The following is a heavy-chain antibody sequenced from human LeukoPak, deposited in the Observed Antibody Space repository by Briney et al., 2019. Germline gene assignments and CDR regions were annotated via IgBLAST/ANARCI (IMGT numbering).Heavy chain of an antibody. CDR1: GFTFSSYS. V-gene: IGHV3-48*04. J-gene: IGHJ5*02. CDR3: ARDWSGSYWFDP. D-gene: IGHD1-26*01. CDR2: ISSSSSTI. Sequence: GGSLRLSCAASGFTFSSYSMNWVRRAPGKGLEWFSYISSSSSTIYYADSVKGRFTISRDNAKNSLYLQMNSLRAEDTAVYYCARDWSGSYWFDPWGQGTLVTVSS.